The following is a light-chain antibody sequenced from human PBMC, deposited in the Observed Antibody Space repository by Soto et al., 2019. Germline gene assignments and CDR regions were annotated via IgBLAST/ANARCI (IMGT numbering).Light chain of an antibody. CDR1: QTISSW. Sequence: DIQMTQSPSALSGSVGDGVTITCRASQTISSWLAWYQQKPGKAPKLLIYKASTLKSGVPSRFSGSGSGTEFTLTISSLQPDDFATYYCQHYSEAFGQGTKV. J-gene: IGKJ1*01. CDR3: QHYSEA. CDR2: KAS. V-gene: IGKV1-5*03.